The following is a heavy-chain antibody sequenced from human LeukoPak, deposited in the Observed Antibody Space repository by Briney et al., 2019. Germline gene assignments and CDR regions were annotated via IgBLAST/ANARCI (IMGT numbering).Heavy chain of an antibody. J-gene: IGHJ4*02. CDR1: VYTFTRYY. Sequence: GASVKVSCKASVYTFTRYYMHWVRQAPGHGLEWMGWINPNSGGTNYAQKFQGRVTMTRDTSISTAYMELSRLRSDDRAVYYCAREQRSRPRYDFWSGTQVSKELGQFDYWGQGTLVTVSS. CDR2: INPNSGGT. V-gene: IGHV1-2*02. CDR3: AREQRSRPRYDFWSGTQVSKELGQFDY. D-gene: IGHD3-3*01.